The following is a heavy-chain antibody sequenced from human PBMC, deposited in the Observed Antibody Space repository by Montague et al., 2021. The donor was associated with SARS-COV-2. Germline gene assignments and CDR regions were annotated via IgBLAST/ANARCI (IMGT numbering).Heavy chain of an antibody. Sequence: TLSLTCTVSGGSINSSGYYWTWIRQHPGKGLESIGYIYYSGTTYYNPSLESRLSISVHTSKSQLSLKLSSVTAADSAMYYCARGLRKLSLGYFDSWGQGTLVTVSS. J-gene: IGHJ4*02. CDR3: ARGLRKLSLGYFDS. CDR2: IYYSGTT. D-gene: IGHD3-16*02. V-gene: IGHV4-31*03. CDR1: GGSINSSGYY.